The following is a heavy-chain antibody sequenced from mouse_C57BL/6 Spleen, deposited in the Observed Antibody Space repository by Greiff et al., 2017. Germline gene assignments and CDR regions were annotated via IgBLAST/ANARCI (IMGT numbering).Heavy chain of an antibody. CDR2: IDPDTGGT. CDR1: GYTFTDYE. D-gene: IGHD1-1*01. J-gene: IGHJ2*01. V-gene: IGHV1-15*01. CDR3: ATVGAPSYFDD. Sequence: VQLQQSGAELVRPGASVTLSCKASGYTFTDYEMHWVKQTPVHGLEWIGAIDPDTGGTAYNQKFKGKAILTADKSSSTAYMELRSLTSEDSAVYYCATVGAPSYFDDWGKGTTLTVSS.